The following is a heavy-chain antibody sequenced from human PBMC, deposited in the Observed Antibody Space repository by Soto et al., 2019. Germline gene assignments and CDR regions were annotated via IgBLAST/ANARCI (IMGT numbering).Heavy chain of an antibody. J-gene: IGHJ4*02. CDR2: ISWNSGSI. V-gene: IGHV3-9*01. CDR1: GFTFDDYA. CDR3: AKARGELSFSYFDY. D-gene: IGHD3-16*02. Sequence: GGSLRLSCAASGFTFDDYAMHWVRQAPGKSLEWVSGISWNSGSIGYADSVKGRFTISRDNAKNSLYLQMNSLRAEDTALYYCAKARGELSFSYFDYWGQGTLVTVSS.